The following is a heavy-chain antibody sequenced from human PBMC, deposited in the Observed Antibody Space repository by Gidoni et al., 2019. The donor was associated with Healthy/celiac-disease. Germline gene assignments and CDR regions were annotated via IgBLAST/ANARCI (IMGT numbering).Heavy chain of an antibody. V-gene: IGHV3-30*02. CDR1: GFTFSSYG. CDR2: IRYDGSNK. CDR3: AKRLTITMVRGVKSDYFDY. Sequence: QVQLVESGGGVVQPGGSLRLSCAASGFTFSSYGMPWVRQAPGKGLEWVAFIRYDGSNKYYADSVKGRFTISRDNSKNTLYLQMNSLRAEDTAVYYCAKRLTITMVRGVKSDYFDYWGQGTLVTVSS. J-gene: IGHJ4*02. D-gene: IGHD3-10*01.